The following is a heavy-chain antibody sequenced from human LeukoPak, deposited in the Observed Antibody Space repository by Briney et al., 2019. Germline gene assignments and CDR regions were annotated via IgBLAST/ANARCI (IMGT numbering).Heavy chain of an antibody. V-gene: IGHV1-69*04. CDR1: GGTFSSYT. Sequence: SVKVSCKASGGTFSSYTISWVRQAPGQGLEWMGRIIPILGIANYAQKSQGRVTITADKSTSTAYMELSSLRSEDTAVYYCAREGPYSSGWYGDYYYYMDVWGKGTTVTVSS. CDR2: IIPILGIA. J-gene: IGHJ6*03. CDR3: AREGPYSSGWYGDYYYYMDV. D-gene: IGHD6-13*01.